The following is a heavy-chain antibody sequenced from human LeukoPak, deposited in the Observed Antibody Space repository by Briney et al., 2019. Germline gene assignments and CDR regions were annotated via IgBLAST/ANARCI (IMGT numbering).Heavy chain of an antibody. CDR3: ARGRGIVDNDFDY. D-gene: IGHD1-26*01. CDR2: IKEDGSQK. CDR1: GFTFSSFW. J-gene: IGHJ4*02. Sequence: GGSLRLSCAASGFTFSSFWMTWVRQAPGKGLEWVANIKEDGSQKYYVDSVKGRFTISRDNAKNSLFLQTNSLRAEDTAVYYCARGRGIVDNDFDYWGQGTLVTVSS. V-gene: IGHV3-7*01.